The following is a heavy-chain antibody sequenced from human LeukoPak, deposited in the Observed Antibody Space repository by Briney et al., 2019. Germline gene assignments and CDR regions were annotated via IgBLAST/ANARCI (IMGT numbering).Heavy chain of an antibody. CDR3: VRDYFCSGGSCDDCFDP. D-gene: IGHD2-15*01. J-gene: IGHJ5*02. CDR1: GFTFTDYY. CDR2: ISTYNHEA. Sequence: ASVKVSCKASGFTFTDYYMHWVRLAPGQGLEWMAWISTYNHEANYARKFRGRVTMTTDTSTSTAYMELGSLRSDDTAVYYCVRDYFCSGGSCDDCFDPWGQGTLVIVSS. V-gene: IGHV1-18*04.